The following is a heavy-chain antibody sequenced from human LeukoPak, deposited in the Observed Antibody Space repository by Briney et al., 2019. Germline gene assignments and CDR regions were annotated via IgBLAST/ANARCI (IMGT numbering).Heavy chain of an antibody. Sequence: GGSLRLSCVVSGLKFSDAWVTWVRQAPGKGLEWVGRIKRGGTTDYAAPVNGRFTISRDDSKNTIYLQVNSLKIEDTAVYYCKWERSVYYGMDGWGQGTTVTVSS. CDR3: KWERSVYYGMDG. D-gene: IGHD1-26*01. CDR2: IKRGGTT. V-gene: IGHV3-15*01. CDR1: GLKFSDAW. J-gene: IGHJ6*02.